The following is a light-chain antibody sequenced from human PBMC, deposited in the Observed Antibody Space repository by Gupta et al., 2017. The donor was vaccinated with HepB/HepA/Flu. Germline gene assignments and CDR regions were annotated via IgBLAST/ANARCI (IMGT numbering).Light chain of an antibody. J-gene: IGLJ2*01. CDR2: HND. V-gene: IGLV1-44*01. Sequence: QSVLTQPPSASGTPGQRVTFSCSGSSSNIGSNTVNWYQQVPGMAPKLLIHHNDHRPSGIPDRFSGSRSGTSASLAISGLQAEDEADYYCAAWDDSLNGPVFGGGTKLTVL. CDR1: SSNIGSNT. CDR3: AAWDDSLNGPV.